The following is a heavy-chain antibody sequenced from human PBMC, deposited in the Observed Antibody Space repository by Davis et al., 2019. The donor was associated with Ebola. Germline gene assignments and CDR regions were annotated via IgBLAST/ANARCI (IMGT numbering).Heavy chain of an antibody. J-gene: IGHJ4*02. V-gene: IGHV3-30-3*01. CDR1: GFTFSSYA. D-gene: IGHD2-8*02. CDR3: ASTYWGHFDY. CDR2: ISYDGSNK. Sequence: GESLKISCAASGFTFSSYAMHWVRQAPGKGLEWVAVISYDGSNKYYADSVKGRFTISRDNSKNTLYLQMDSLRADDTAVYYCASTYWGHFDYWGQGTLVTVSS.